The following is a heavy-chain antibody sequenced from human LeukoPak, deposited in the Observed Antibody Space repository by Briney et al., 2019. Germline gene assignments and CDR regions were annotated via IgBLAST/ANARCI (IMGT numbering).Heavy chain of an antibody. Sequence: GGSLRLSCAASGFSFSTYSMHWVRQAPGRGLEWVAVILYDGSNEYYADSEKGRFTISRDNFRNILYLQINSLRTEDTAVYYCAREGAVAGGMDYWGQGTLVTVSS. CDR3: AREGAVAGGMDY. CDR2: ILYDGSNE. CDR1: GFSFSTYS. D-gene: IGHD6-19*01. V-gene: IGHV3-30*04. J-gene: IGHJ4*02.